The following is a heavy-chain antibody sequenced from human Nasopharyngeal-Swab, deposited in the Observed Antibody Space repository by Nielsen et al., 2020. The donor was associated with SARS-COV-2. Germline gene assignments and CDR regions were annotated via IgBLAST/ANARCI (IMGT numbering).Heavy chain of an antibody. CDR2: ISYDGSNK. CDR1: GFTFSSYA. J-gene: IGHJ3*02. Sequence: LKISCAASGFTFSSYAMHWVRQAPGKGLEWVAVISYDGSNKYYADSVKGRFTISRDNSKNTLYLQMNSLRAEDTAVYYCARPVTPFAFDIWGQGTMVTVSS. CDR3: ARPVTPFAFDI. D-gene: IGHD4-23*01. V-gene: IGHV3-30*04.